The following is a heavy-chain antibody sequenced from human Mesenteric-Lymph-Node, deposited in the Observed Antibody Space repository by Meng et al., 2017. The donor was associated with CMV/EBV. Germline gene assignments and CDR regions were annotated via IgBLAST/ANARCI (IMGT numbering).Heavy chain of an antibody. V-gene: IGHV4-39*01. CDR3: ARRRPGTYDILTGYSHDDY. CDR1: SSSYY. J-gene: IGHJ4*02. CDR2: IYYSGST. D-gene: IGHD3-9*01. Sequence: SSSYYWGWIRQPPGKGLEWIGSIYYSGSTYYTPSLKSRVTISVDTSKNQFSLKLSSVTAADTAVYYCARRRPGTYDILTGYSHDDYWGQGTLVTVSS.